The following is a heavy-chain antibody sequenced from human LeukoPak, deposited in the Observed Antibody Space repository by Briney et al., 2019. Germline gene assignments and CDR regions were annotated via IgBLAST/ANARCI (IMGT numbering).Heavy chain of an antibody. J-gene: IGHJ6*02. Sequence: ASVKVSCKASGYTFTSYGISWVRQAPGQGLEWMGWISAYNGNTNYAQKLQGRVTMTTGTSTSTAYMELRSLRSDDTAVYYCARVEDSHCSGGSCYSNYYYGMDVWGQGTTVTVSS. CDR1: GYTFTSYG. V-gene: IGHV1-18*01. CDR3: ARVEDSHCSGGSCYSNYYYGMDV. CDR2: ISAYNGNT. D-gene: IGHD2-15*01.